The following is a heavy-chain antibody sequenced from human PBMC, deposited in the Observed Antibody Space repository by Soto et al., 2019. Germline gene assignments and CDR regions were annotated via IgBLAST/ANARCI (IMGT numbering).Heavy chain of an antibody. V-gene: IGHV1-69*02. Sequence: QVQLVQSGAEVKKPGSSVKVSCKASGGTFSSNAFSWVRQAPGQGLEWMGRIIPSLGIANYAQKFQGRATSTADTSPPTVYRARNSLRSDDSAIYYCATDHPMTLRGPPHRFDPWGQGTLVTVSS. J-gene: IGHJ5*02. CDR2: IIPSLGIA. CDR3: ATDHPMTLRGPPHRFDP. CDR1: GGTFSSNA. D-gene: IGHD3-22*01.